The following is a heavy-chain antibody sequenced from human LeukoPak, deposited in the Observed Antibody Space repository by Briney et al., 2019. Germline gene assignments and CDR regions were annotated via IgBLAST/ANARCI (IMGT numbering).Heavy chain of an antibody. D-gene: IGHD6-6*01. J-gene: IGHJ6*03. CDR1: GFTFTSSA. CDR3: ARALVEYSSSSGYYYYYMDV. CDR2: IVVGSGNT. Sequence: GASVKVSCKASGFTFTSSAVQWVRQARGQRLEWIGWIVVGSGNTNYAQKLQGRVTMTTDTSTSTAYMELRSLTSDDTAVYYCARALVEYSSSSGYYYYYMDVWGKGTTVTVSS. V-gene: IGHV1-58*01.